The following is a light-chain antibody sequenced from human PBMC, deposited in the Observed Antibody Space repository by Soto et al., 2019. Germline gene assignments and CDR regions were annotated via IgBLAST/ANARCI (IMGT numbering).Light chain of an antibody. J-gene: IGKJ2*01. CDR3: QQSYSTSMYT. Sequence: DIQMTQFPSSLSASVGDRVTITCRAGQTISTYLNWYQQKRGKAPKLLIYAASSLQSGVPSRFSGSESGTDFTLTISSLQPEDFATYYCQQSYSTSMYTFGQGTKLEIK. CDR1: QTISTY. CDR2: AAS. V-gene: IGKV1-39*01.